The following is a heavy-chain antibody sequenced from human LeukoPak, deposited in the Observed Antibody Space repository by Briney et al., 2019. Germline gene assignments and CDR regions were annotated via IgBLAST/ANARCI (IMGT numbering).Heavy chain of an antibody. J-gene: IGHJ5*02. V-gene: IGHV4-39*01. Sequence: SETLSLTCTVSGGSISSSSYYWGWIRQPPGKGLEWIGSIYYSGSTYYNPSLKSRVTISVDTSKNQFSLKLSSVTAADTAVYYCARRIAAAGYRYNWFDPWGQGTLVAVSS. CDR2: IYYSGST. CDR3: ARRIAAAGYRYNWFDP. D-gene: IGHD6-13*01. CDR1: GGSISSSSYY.